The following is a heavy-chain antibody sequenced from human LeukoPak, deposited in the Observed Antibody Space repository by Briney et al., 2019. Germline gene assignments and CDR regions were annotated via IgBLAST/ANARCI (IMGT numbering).Heavy chain of an antibody. D-gene: IGHD5-12*01. J-gene: IGHJ4*02. Sequence: GGSLRLSCAASGFTFSSYWMHWDRQAPGKGLVWVSRINSDGSSTSYADSVKGRFTISRDNAKNTLYLQMNSLRAEDTAVYYCARDRGVVATLIDYWGQGTLVTVSS. V-gene: IGHV3-74*01. CDR1: GFTFSSYW. CDR3: ARDRGVVATLIDY. CDR2: INSDGSST.